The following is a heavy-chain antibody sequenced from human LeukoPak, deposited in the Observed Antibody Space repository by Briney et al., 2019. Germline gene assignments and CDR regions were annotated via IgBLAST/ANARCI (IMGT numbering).Heavy chain of an antibody. V-gene: IGHV3-48*03. J-gene: IGHJ4*02. CDR1: GFTFSSYE. Sequence: SGGSLRLSCAASGFTFSSYEMNWVRQAPGKGLEWVSYISSSGRTIKDADSVKGRFTISRDNAKNSLYLQMNSLRAEDTAVYYCGRGRGSSGYYYAFDYWGQGTLVTVSS. CDR3: GRGRGSSGYYYAFDY. D-gene: IGHD3-22*01. CDR2: ISSSGRTI.